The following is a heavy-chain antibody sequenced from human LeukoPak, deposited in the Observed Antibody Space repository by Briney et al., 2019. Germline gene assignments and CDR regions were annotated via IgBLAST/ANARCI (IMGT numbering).Heavy chain of an antibody. CDR3: AKPSIDY. V-gene: IGHV3-30*18. CDR1: GLTFSRYG. CDR2: ISYDGSNK. J-gene: IGHJ4*02. Sequence: GGSLRLSCAASGLTFSRYGMHWVRQAPGKGLEWVAVISYDGSNKYYADSVKGRFTISRDNSKNTLYLQMNSLRAEDTAVYYCAKPSIDYWGQGTLVTVSS.